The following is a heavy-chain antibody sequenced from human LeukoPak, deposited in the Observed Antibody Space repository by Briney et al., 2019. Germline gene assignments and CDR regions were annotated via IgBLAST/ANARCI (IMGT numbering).Heavy chain of an antibody. CDR2: ISSSSSYI. Sequence: PGGSLRLSCAASGFTFSSYSMNWVRQAPGKGLEWVSSISSSSSYIYYADSVKGRFTISRDNAKNSLYLQMNSLRAEDTAVYYCARGTNYDVLTGYFYFGMDVWGQGTTVTVSS. D-gene: IGHD3-9*01. CDR1: GFTFSSYS. J-gene: IGHJ6*02. CDR3: ARGTNYDVLTGYFYFGMDV. V-gene: IGHV3-21*01.